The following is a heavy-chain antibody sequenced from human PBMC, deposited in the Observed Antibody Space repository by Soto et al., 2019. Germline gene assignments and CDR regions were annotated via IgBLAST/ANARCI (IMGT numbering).Heavy chain of an antibody. J-gene: IGHJ5*02. D-gene: IGHD1-26*01. V-gene: IGHV3-66*01. CDR1: GFTVSTNN. CDR3: ASVGITTRWFDP. CDR2: IYSDGNS. Sequence: PGGSLRLSCAASGFTVSTNNMIWVRQAPGKGPEWVSAIYSDGNSYYTDSVQGRFTISRDNSKNTLYLQMNSLRVEDTAVYYCASVGITTRWFDPWGPGALVTVSS.